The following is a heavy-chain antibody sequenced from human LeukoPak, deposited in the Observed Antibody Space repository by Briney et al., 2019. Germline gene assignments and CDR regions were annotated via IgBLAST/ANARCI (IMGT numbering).Heavy chain of an antibody. CDR3: ASSTPWIQLWYGRDY. CDR2: INHSGST. D-gene: IGHD5-18*01. V-gene: IGHV4-34*01. J-gene: IGHJ4*02. Sequence: SETLSLTCAVYGGSFSGYYWSWIRQPPGKGLEWIGEINHSGSTNYNPSLKSRVTISVDTSKNQFSLKLSSVTAADTAVYYCASSTPWIQLWYGRDYWGQGILVTVSS. CDR1: GGSFSGYY.